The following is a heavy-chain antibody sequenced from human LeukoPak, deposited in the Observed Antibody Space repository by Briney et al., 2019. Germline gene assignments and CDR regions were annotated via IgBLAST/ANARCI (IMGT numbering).Heavy chain of an antibody. CDR3: AKEDPRAYLDYGMDV. D-gene: IGHD2/OR15-2a*01. V-gene: IGHV3-30*18. CDR1: GFTFSSYG. J-gene: IGHJ6*02. Sequence: GGSLRLSCAASGFTFSSYGMHWVRQAPGKGLEWVAVISYDGSNKYYADSVKGRFTISRDNSKNTLYLQMNSLRAEDTAVYYCAKEDPRAYLDYGMDVWGQGTTVTVSS. CDR2: ISYDGSNK.